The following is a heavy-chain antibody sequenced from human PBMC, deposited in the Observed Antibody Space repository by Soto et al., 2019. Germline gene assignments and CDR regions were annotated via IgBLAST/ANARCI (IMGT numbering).Heavy chain of an antibody. CDR3: AGAYYYDSSGYYRDY. D-gene: IGHD3-22*01. CDR1: GFTFSSYS. CDR2: ISSSSSTI. Sequence: GSLRLSCAASGFTFSSYSMNWVRQAPGKGLEWVSYISSSSSTIYYADSVKGRFTISRDNAKNSLYLQMNSLRDEDTAVYYCAGAYYYDSSGYYRDYWGQGTLVTVSS. J-gene: IGHJ4*02. V-gene: IGHV3-48*02.